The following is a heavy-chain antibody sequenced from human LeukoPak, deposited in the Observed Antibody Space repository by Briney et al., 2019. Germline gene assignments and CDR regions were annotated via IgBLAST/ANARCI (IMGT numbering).Heavy chain of an antibody. D-gene: IGHD6-6*01. CDR3: ARDLAARRGGRDY. V-gene: IGHV4-39*07. Sequence: PSETLSLTCVVSGGSISSTSYYWGWIRQPPGKGLEWIGSIYYSGSTYYSPSLKSRVTISVDTSKNQFSLKLSSVTAADTAVYYCARDLAARRGGRDYWGQGTLVTVSS. CDR2: IYYSGST. CDR1: GGSISSTSYY. J-gene: IGHJ4*02.